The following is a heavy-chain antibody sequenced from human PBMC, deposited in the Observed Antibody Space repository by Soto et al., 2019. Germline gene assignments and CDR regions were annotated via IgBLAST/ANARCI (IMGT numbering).Heavy chain of an antibody. D-gene: IGHD3-10*01. CDR3: ASHRGYGSGSYYKGIDY. V-gene: IGHV3-11*01. CDR2: ISSSGGII. Sequence: PGGSPRLSCASSGFTFSDYYMSWIRQAPGKGLEGVSYISSSGGIIHYADSVKGRFTISRDNAKNSLYLQMNSLRAEDTAVYYCASHRGYGSGSYYKGIDYWGQGTLVSVSS. CDR1: GFTFSDYY. J-gene: IGHJ4*02.